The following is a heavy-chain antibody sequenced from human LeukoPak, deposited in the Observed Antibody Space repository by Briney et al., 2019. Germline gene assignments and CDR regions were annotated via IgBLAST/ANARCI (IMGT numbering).Heavy chain of an antibody. D-gene: IGHD3-10*02. CDR3: AELGITMIGGV. J-gene: IGHJ6*04. V-gene: IGHV3-48*03. Sequence: GGLRLSCAASGFTFSSYEMNWVHQAPGKGLEWVSYISSSGSTIYYADSVKGRFTISRDNAKNSLYLQMNSLRAEDTAVYYCAELGITMIGGVWGKGTTVTISS. CDR1: GFTFSSYE. CDR2: ISSSGSTI.